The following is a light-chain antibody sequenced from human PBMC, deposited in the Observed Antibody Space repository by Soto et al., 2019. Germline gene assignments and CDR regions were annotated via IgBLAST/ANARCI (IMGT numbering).Light chain of an antibody. Sequence: QSVLTQPASVSGSPGQSITISCTGTSSDVGDYNYVSWYQHHPGKAPKLMIYEVRNRPSGVSIRFSGSKSGNTASLTISGLQAEDEADYYCSSYTSSSILVFG. V-gene: IGLV2-14*01. CDR3: SSYTSSSILV. CDR2: EVR. J-gene: IGLJ3*02. CDR1: SSDVGDYNY.